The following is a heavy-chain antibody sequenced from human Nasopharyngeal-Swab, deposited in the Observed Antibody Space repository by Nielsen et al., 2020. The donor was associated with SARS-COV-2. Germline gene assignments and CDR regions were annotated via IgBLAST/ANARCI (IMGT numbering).Heavy chain of an antibody. Sequence: GESLKLSCAASGFTFSTYAISWVRQAPGKGLEWVSVISGSDYSTHYADSVKGRFTISRDNSKNTVSLQMNSLRAEDTAIYYCAKDRDSGDDSDDYYHYYGMDVWGQGTTVTVSS. J-gene: IGHJ6*02. CDR1: GFTFSTYA. CDR2: ISGSDYST. D-gene: IGHD5-12*01. V-gene: IGHV3-23*01. CDR3: AKDRDSGDDSDDYYHYYGMDV.